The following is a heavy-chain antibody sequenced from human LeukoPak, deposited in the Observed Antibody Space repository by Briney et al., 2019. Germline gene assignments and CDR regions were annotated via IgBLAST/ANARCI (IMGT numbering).Heavy chain of an antibody. CDR1: GFTFSNYS. Sequence: GGSLRLSCAASGFTFSNYSMNWVRQAPGKALEWVSSISSRSSYIYYADSVKGRFTISRDNAKNSLYLQMNSLRAEDTAVYYCAKVSHYYDSSVKGSFDYWGQGTLVTVSS. V-gene: IGHV3-21*01. D-gene: IGHD3-22*01. CDR2: ISSRSSYI. CDR3: AKVSHYYDSSVKGSFDY. J-gene: IGHJ4*02.